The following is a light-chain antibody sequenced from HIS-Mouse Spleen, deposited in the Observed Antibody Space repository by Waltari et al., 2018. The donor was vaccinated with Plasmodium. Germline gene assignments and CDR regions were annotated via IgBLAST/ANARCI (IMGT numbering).Light chain of an antibody. Sequence: AIQLTQSPSPLSVPVGERVTLPCRANQCISSALAWYQQKPGKAPKLLIYDASSLESGVPSRISGSGSGTDFTLTISSLQPEDFATCYCQQFNSYAQGTFGQGTRLEIK. J-gene: IGKJ5*01. CDR2: DAS. V-gene: IGKV1-13*02. CDR1: QCISSA. CDR3: QQFNSYAQGT.